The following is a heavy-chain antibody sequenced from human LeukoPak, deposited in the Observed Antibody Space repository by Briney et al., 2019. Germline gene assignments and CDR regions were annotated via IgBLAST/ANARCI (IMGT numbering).Heavy chain of an antibody. V-gene: IGHV4-34*01. CDR2: INHRART. D-gene: IGHD2-2*01. CDR3: ARGQVPADRGHNWFDP. CDR1: GYSFSDYY. J-gene: IGHJ5*02. Sequence: SETLSLTCAVYGYSFSDYYGNWLPQPRGEGLEWVGEINHRARTNYNPSLQRRVTISVDTSKNQFSLRLSSVTAADTAVYFCARGQVPADRGHNWFDPWGLGTLVTVSS.